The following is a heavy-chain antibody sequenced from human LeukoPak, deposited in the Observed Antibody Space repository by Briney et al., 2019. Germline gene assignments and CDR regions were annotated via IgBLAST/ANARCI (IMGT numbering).Heavy chain of an antibody. V-gene: IGHV4-34*01. CDR3: ASGRAGSGLMIN. CDR2: INHSGYT. J-gene: IGHJ4*02. D-gene: IGHD2-8*01. Sequence: SETLSLTCAVYGGSFSGYYWNWIRQPPGRGLDWIGEINHSGYTNYNPSLKSRVTISVDTSKNQFSLKVSSVTAADTAVYYCASGRAGSGLMINWGQGTLVTVSS. CDR1: GGSFSGYY.